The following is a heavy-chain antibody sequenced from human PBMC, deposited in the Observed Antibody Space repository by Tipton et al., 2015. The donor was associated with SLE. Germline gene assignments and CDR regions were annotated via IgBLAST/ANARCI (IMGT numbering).Heavy chain of an antibody. D-gene: IGHD4-17*01. CDR2: IHHSGKT. Sequence: LRLSCTVSGDSINSYYWSWIRQPPGKGLEWVGSIHHSGKTYYNPSLKSRVTMSVDTSKNHLSLNLSSVTAADTAVYYCARPSRGHGDYDNWGQGTQVTVSS. V-gene: IGHV4-59*04. J-gene: IGHJ4*02. CDR3: ARPSRGHGDYDN. CDR1: GDSINSYY.